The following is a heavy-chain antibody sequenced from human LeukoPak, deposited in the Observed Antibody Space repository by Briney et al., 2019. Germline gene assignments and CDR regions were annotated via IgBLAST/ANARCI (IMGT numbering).Heavy chain of an antibody. CDR1: GFTFSNYW. CDR2: ISSSSSPTI. D-gene: IGHD4-23*01. Sequence: SGGSLRLSCAVSGFTFSNYWMSWVRQAPGKGLEWVSYISSSSSPTIYYADSVKGRFTITRDNAKNSLYLQMNSLRAEDTAVYYCARGKLRYGYYYYMDVWGKGTTVTVSS. CDR3: ARGKLRYGYYYYMDV. J-gene: IGHJ6*03. V-gene: IGHV3-48*01.